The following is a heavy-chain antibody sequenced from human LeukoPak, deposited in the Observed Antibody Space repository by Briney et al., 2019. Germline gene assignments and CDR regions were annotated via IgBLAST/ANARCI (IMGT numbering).Heavy chain of an antibody. D-gene: IGHD2-2*01. V-gene: IGHV3-7*05. CDR2: IKQDGSEK. CDR1: GFTFSNWW. CDR3: ARDQRYCSSSSCPWEPFDY. Sequence: TGGSLRLSCADSGFTFSNWWMSLVRQAPGQGLEWVANIKQDGSEKYYVDSVKGRFTISRDNAKNSLYLQMNSLRAEDTAVYYCARDQRYCSSSSCPWEPFDYWGQGTLVTVSS. J-gene: IGHJ4*02.